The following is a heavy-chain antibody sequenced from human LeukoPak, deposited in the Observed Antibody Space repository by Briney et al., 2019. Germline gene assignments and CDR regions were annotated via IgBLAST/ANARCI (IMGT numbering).Heavy chain of an antibody. J-gene: IGHJ5*02. CDR1: GGSISSYY. CDR3: ARADIQLWLGGNWFDP. D-gene: IGHD5-18*01. V-gene: IGHV4-4*07. CDR2: SYSSGST. Sequence: PSETLSLTCTVSGGSISSYYWSWIRKPAGKGLKWIGRSYSSGSTDYNPSLKSRVTMSVDTSKNQFSLKMSSVTAADTAVYYCARADIQLWLGGNWFDPWGQGTLVTVSS.